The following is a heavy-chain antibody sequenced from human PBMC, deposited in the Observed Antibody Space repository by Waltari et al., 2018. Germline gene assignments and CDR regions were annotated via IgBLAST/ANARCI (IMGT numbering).Heavy chain of an antibody. CDR2: ISGSGDST. V-gene: IGHV3-23*01. CDR1: EFTFRNCA. CDR3: ANSTLKGYY. J-gene: IGHJ4*02. Sequence: EVPLLESGGGLAQPGGSLRLSWEASEFTFRNCAVSWVRQAPGKGLEWISGISGSGDSTYYADSVTGRFTISRDNSKNTLYLQMNSLRAEDTAVYYCANSTLKGYYWGQGTLVTVSS.